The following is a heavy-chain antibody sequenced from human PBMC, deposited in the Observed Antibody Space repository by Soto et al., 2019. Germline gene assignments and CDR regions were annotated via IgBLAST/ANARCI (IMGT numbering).Heavy chain of an antibody. D-gene: IGHD3-10*01. J-gene: IGHJ3*02. CDR3: ARHLLWFGDSEAFDI. CDR2: IKQDGSEK. V-gene: IGHV3-7*01. Sequence: EVQLVESGGGLVQPGGSLRLSCAASGFTFSSYWMSWVRQAPGKGLEWVANIKQDGSEKYYVDSVKGRFTISRDNAKNSLYLRMNSLRAEDTAVYFCARHLLWFGDSEAFDIWGHGTVVTV. CDR1: GFTFSSYW.